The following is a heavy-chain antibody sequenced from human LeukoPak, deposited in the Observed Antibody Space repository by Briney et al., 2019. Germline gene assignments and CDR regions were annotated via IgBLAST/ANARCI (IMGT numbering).Heavy chain of an antibody. D-gene: IGHD6-19*01. J-gene: IGHJ4*02. CDR3: AKDGHSGWNGGLFDY. CDR1: GFTFDDYA. V-gene: IGHV3-9*01. Sequence: SLRLSCAASGFTFDDYAMHWVRQAPGKGLEWVSGISWNSGSIGYADSVKGRFTISRDNSKNTLYLQMNSLRAEDTAVYYCAKDGHSGWNGGLFDYWGQGTLVTVSS. CDR2: ISWNSGSI.